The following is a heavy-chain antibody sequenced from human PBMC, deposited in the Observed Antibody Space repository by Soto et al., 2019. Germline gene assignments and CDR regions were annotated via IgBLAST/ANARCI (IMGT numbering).Heavy chain of an antibody. CDR1: GGSISSSSYY. J-gene: IGHJ6*02. D-gene: IGHD3-22*01. V-gene: IGHV4-39*01. CDR3: ARRLGYYDSRSGMDV. Sequence: SETLSLTCTVSGGSISSSSYYWGWIRQPPGKGLEWIGSIYYSGSTYYNPSLKSRVTISVDTSKNQFSLKPSSVTAADTAVYYCARRLGYYDSRSGMDVWGQGTTVTVSS. CDR2: IYYSGST.